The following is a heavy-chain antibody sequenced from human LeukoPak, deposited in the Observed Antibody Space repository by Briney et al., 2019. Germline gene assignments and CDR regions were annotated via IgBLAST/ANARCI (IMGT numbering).Heavy chain of an antibody. CDR2: ISGRGDST. CDR1: EFTFNNYA. V-gene: IGHV3-23*01. J-gene: IGHJ6*03. CDR3: AKALRAPHRPVYTYHYMDV. Sequence: GGSLRLSCAASEFTFNNYAVSWVRRAPGKGLDWVSTISGRGDSTYYADSVKGRFTISRDNSKNSVFLQMNSLRADDAAVYYCAKALRAPHRPVYTYHYMDVWGKGTTVPVSS. D-gene: IGHD2-2*02.